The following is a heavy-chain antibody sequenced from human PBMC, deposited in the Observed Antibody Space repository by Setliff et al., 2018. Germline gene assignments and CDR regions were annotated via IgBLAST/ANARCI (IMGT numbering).Heavy chain of an antibody. CDR3: ARDNRARHYMDV. V-gene: IGHV4-38-2*02. CDR2: ILFSGDT. J-gene: IGHJ6*03. CDR1: GYSISSGFS. D-gene: IGHD3-10*01. Sequence: SETLSLTCAVSGYSISSGFSWVWIRQSPGKGLEWIGRILFSGDTYYNPSLNSRVTISADTSKNQFSLNLSSVTAADTAVYYCARDNRARHYMDVWGKGTSVTVSS.